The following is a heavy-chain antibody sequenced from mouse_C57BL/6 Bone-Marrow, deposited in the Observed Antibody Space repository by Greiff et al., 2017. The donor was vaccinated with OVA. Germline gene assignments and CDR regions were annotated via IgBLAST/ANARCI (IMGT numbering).Heavy chain of an antibody. D-gene: IGHD2-4*01. CDR2: ISSGGSYT. Sequence: DVQLQESGGDLVKPGGSLKLSCAASGFTFSSYGMSWVRQTPDKRLEWVATISSGGSYTYYPDSVKGRFTISRDNAKNTLYLQMSSLKSEDTAMYYCARPNDYGYWGQGTSVTVSS. CDR3: ARPNDYGY. J-gene: IGHJ4*01. CDR1: GFTFSSYG. V-gene: IGHV5-6*01.